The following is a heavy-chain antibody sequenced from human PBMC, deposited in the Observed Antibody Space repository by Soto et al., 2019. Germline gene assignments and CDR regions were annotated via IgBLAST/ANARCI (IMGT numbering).Heavy chain of an antibody. Sequence: ASVKVSCKASGYTFTGYYMHWVRQAPGQGLEWMGWINPNSGGTNYAQRFQGWVTMTRDTSISTVYMELSSLRSEDTAVYYCARVGDYWGQGTLVTVSS. CDR3: ARVGDY. V-gene: IGHV1-2*04. D-gene: IGHD3-16*01. CDR1: GYTFTGYY. CDR2: INPNSGGT. J-gene: IGHJ4*02.